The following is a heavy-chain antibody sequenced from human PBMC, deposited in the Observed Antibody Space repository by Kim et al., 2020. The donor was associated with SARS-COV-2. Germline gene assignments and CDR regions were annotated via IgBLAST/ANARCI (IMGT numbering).Heavy chain of an antibody. CDR2: INTNTGNP. CDR3: ARLEVRDSSSWYVLKASTSNWFDP. V-gene: IGHV7-4-1*02. J-gene: IGHJ5*02. Sequence: ASVKVSCKASGYTFTSYAMNWVRQAPGQGLEWMGWINTNTGNPTYAQGFTGRFVFSLDTSVSTAYLQISSLKAEDTAVYYCARLEVRDSSSWYVLKASTSNWFDPWGQGTLVTVSS. D-gene: IGHD6-13*01. CDR1: GYTFTSYA.